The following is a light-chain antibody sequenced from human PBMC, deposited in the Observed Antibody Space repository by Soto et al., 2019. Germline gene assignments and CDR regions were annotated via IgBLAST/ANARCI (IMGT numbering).Light chain of an antibody. CDR1: QGIRSY. J-gene: IGKJ1*01. V-gene: IGKV1-9*01. CDR2: AAS. CDR3: QHYNSYSEA. Sequence: TQLTQSPSSLSASVGDRVTISCRASQGIRSYLAWYQQKPGKAPKLLIYAASTLQSGVPSRFSGSGSGTDFTLTISSLQPDDFATYYCQHYNSYSEAFGQGTKVDNK.